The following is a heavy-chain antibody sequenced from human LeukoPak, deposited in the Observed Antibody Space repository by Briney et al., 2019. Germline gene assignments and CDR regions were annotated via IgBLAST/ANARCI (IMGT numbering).Heavy chain of an antibody. Sequence: PGGSLRLSCAASGFTFSRYSMNWVRQAPGKGLEWVSSISAYGNSIYYADSIRGRFTISRDNAKNSLYLQMNSLRAEDTAVYYCGRDMETVTTIDYWGQGTLVSVSS. CDR3: GRDMETVTTIDY. D-gene: IGHD4-11*01. V-gene: IGHV3-21*01. J-gene: IGHJ4*02. CDR2: ISAYGNSI. CDR1: GFTFSRYS.